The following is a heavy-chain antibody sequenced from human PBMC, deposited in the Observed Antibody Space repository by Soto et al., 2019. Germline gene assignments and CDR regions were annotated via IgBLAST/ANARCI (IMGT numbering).Heavy chain of an antibody. Sequence: QVQLVQSGAEVKKPGASVKVSCKASGYTFTGYYMHWVRQAPGQGLEWMGWINPNSGGTNCAQKFQGWVTMTRDTSISTAYMELSRLRSDDTAVYYCARTISGIAVAGTGGGYFQHWGQGTLVTVSS. D-gene: IGHD6-19*01. J-gene: IGHJ1*01. CDR3: ARTISGIAVAGTGGGYFQH. V-gene: IGHV1-2*04. CDR2: INPNSGGT. CDR1: GYTFTGYY.